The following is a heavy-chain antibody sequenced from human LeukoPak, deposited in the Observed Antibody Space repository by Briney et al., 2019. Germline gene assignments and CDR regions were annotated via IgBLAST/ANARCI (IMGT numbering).Heavy chain of an antibody. D-gene: IGHD2-2*01. CDR3: ATVSSTSPDYYYYGMDA. J-gene: IGHJ6*02. V-gene: IGHV1-24*01. CDR2: FDPEDGET. Sequence: GASVKVSCKVSGYTLTELSMHWVRQAPGKGLEWMGGFDPEDGETIYAQKFQGRVTMTEDTSTDTAYMELSSLRSEDTAVYYCATVSSTSPDYYYYGMDAWGQGTTVTVSS. CDR1: GYTLTELS.